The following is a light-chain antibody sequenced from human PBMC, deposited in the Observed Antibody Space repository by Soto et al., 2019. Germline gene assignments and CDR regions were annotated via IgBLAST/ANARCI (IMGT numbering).Light chain of an antibody. J-gene: IGKJ1*01. V-gene: IGKV3-20*01. CDR2: GTS. CDR3: QQYGGSSST. CDR1: QRVNTAY. Sequence: EIVMTQSPATLSVSPGETATLSCRASQRVNTAYLAWYQQKPGQVPRLLIYGTSSRAAGIPDRFSGSGSGTDFILTISRLEPEDFAVYYCQQYGGSSSTFGQGTKVEIK.